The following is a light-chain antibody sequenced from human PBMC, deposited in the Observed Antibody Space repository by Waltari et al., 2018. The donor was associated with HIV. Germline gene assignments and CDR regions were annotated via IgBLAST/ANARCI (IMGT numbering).Light chain of an antibody. CDR1: IDDIGLLNT. J-gene: IGLJ3*02. CDR2: DTK. V-gene: IGLV2-14*01. CDR3: SSFSSSGSVR. Sequence: QSALTQPVSVSGSPGLSITISCLGTIDDIGLLNTVSWYRHQPDSPPQLIIFDTKSRPSGFPSRFSGAKSGTTASLTISGLQSGDEGHYYCSSFSSSGSVRFGGGTKVTV.